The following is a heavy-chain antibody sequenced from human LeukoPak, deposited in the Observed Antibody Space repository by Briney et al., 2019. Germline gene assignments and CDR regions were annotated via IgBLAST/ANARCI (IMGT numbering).Heavy chain of an antibody. CDR2: INPNSGGA. Sequence: ASVKVSCKASGYTFTGYYMHWVRQAPGQGLEWMGRINPNSGGANYAQKFQGRVTMTRDTSISTAYTELSRLRSDDTAVYYCASRASGTVTPHDYWGQGTLVTVSS. D-gene: IGHD4-17*01. CDR1: GYTFTGYY. CDR3: ASRASGTVTPHDY. J-gene: IGHJ4*02. V-gene: IGHV1-2*06.